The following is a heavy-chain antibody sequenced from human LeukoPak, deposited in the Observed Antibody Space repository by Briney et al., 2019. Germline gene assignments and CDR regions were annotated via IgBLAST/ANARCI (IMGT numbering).Heavy chain of an antibody. Sequence: SETLSLTCTVSGGSISSYYWSWIRQPPGKGLEWIGYIYYSGTTNYNPSLKSRVTISVDTSKNQFSLKLSSVTAADTAVYYCARNIYDSSGYNDYWGQGTLVTVSS. CDR1: GGSISSYY. V-gene: IGHV4-59*12. J-gene: IGHJ4*02. CDR3: ARNIYDSSGYNDY. CDR2: IYYSGTT. D-gene: IGHD3-22*01.